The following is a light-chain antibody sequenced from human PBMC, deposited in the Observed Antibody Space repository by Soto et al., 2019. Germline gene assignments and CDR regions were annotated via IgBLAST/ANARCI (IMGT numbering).Light chain of an antibody. Sequence: EIQMTQSASSLSASVADRVTITCRASQSISSYLNWYQQKPGKAPKLLIYAASSLQSGVPSRFSGSGSGTDFTLTISSLQPEDVATYYCQQSYSTLWTFGQGTKVDIK. J-gene: IGKJ1*01. V-gene: IGKV1-39*01. CDR2: AAS. CDR3: QQSYSTLWT. CDR1: QSISSY.